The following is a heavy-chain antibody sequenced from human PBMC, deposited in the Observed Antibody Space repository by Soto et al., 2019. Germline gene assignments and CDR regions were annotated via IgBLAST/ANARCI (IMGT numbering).Heavy chain of an antibody. J-gene: IGHJ6*02. Sequence: QVQLVESGGGVVQPGRSLRLSCAASGFTFSSYGMHWVRQAPGKGLEWMAVISYDGSNKYYADSVKGRFTISRDNSKHTLYLQMNSLRAEDTAVYYCAKDIVHGGYYYYGMDVWGQGTTVTVSS. CDR3: AKDIVHGGYYYYGMDV. V-gene: IGHV3-30*18. CDR2: ISYDGSNK. D-gene: IGHD3-16*02. CDR1: GFTFSSYG.